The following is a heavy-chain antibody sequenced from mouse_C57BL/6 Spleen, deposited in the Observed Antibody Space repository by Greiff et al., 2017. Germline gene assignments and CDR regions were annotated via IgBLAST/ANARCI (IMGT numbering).Heavy chain of an antibody. CDR2: IHPNSGST. CDR1: GYTFTSYW. D-gene: IGHD2-2*01. CDR3: ARGAGYGGR. Sequence: QVQLKQPGAELVKPGASVKLSCKASGYTFTSYWMHWVKQRPGQGLEWIGMIHPNSGSTNYNEKFKSKATLTVDKSSSTAYMQLSSLTSEDSAVYYCARGAGYGGRWGQGTLVTVSA. V-gene: IGHV1-64*01. J-gene: IGHJ3*01.